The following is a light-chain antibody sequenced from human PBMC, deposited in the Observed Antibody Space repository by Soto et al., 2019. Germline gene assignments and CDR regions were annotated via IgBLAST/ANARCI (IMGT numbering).Light chain of an antibody. Sequence: DIQMTQSPSTLSASVGDRVTITCRASQSISSWLAWYQQKPGKAPNLLIYDASSLERGVPSRFSGSGFGTEFTLTISSLQPDDFATYYYQQYNSYLYSFGQGTKLEIK. CDR3: QQYNSYLYS. CDR2: DAS. J-gene: IGKJ2*03. CDR1: QSISSW. V-gene: IGKV1-5*01.